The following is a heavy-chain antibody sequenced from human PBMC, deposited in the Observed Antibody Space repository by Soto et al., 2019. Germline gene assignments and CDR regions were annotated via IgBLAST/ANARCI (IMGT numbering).Heavy chain of an antibody. CDR1: GYTFTSYA. CDR2: INAGNGNT. J-gene: IGHJ5*02. D-gene: IGHD1-26*01. V-gene: IGHV1-3*01. CDR3: ARIKSRWELQAGGWFDP. Sequence: ASVKVSCKASGYTFTSYAMHWVRQAPGQRLEWMGWINAGNGNTKYSQKFQGRVTITRDTSASTAYMELSSLRSEDTAVYHCARIKSRWELQAGGWFDPCGQGTLLTVSS.